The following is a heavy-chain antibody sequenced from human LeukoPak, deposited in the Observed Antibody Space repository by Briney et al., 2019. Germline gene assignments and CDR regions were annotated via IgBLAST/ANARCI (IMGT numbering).Heavy chain of an antibody. CDR2: INHSGST. D-gene: IGHD5-24*01. Sequence: PSETLSLTCAVYGGSFSDYYWSWIRQPPGKGLEWIGEINHSGSTDYNPSLKSRVIISVDTSKNQFSLRLNSVTAADTAVYYCAREGDGGLFDYWGQGTLVTVSS. V-gene: IGHV4-34*01. J-gene: IGHJ4*02. CDR1: GGSFSDYY. CDR3: AREGDGGLFDY.